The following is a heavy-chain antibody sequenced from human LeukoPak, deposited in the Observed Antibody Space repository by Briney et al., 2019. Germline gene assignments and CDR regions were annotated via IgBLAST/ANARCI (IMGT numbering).Heavy chain of an antibody. Sequence: SQTHSLTCAISGDSVSSNSAAWNWIRQSPSRGLEWLGRTYYRSKWYNDYAVSVKSRITINPDTSKNQFSLQLNSVTPEDTAVYYCARGNYVWGSYRYSVDYWGQGTLVTVSS. V-gene: IGHV6-1*01. CDR3: ARGNYVWGSYRYSVDY. CDR2: TYYRSKWYN. CDR1: GDSVSSNSAA. D-gene: IGHD3-16*02. J-gene: IGHJ4*02.